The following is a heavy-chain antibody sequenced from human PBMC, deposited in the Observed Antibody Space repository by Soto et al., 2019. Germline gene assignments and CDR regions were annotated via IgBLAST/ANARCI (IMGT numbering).Heavy chain of an antibody. D-gene: IGHD6-13*01. Sequence: QVQLQESGPGLVKPSETLSLTCTVAGGSISNYYWSWIRQPPGKGLEWIGFMSYRGTTNYNPSLKSRVTISVDTSKNQISLKLSSVPAADTAVYYCASRDSSSWSIDYWGQGTLVTVSS. CDR2: MSYRGTT. CDR1: GGSISNYY. CDR3: ASRDSSSWSIDY. V-gene: IGHV4-59*08. J-gene: IGHJ4*02.